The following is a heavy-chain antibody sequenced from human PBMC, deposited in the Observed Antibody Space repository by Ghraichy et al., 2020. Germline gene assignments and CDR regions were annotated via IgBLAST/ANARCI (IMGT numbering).Heavy chain of an antibody. CDR2: ISGSGGST. J-gene: IGHJ4*02. CDR1: GFTFSSYA. CDR3: AKDLGYCSGVSCYSGLSGALDY. Sequence: GGSLRLSCAASGFTFSSYAMSWVRQAPGKGLEWVSAISGSGGSTYYADSVKGRFTISRHNSKNTLYLQMNSLRAEDTAVYYCAKDLGYCSGVSCYSGLSGALDYWGQGTLVTVSS. V-gene: IGHV3-23*01. D-gene: IGHD2-15*01.